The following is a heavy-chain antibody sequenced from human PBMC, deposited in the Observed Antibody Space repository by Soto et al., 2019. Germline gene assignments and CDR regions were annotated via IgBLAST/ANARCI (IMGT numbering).Heavy chain of an antibody. CDR1: GDSVSSNSAA. V-gene: IGHV6-1*01. CDR2: TYYRSRWYN. Sequence: QVQLQESGPGLVKPSQTLSLTCAISGDSVSSNSAAWNWIRLSPSRGLEWLARTYYRSRWYNDYAVSGRSRITVNPDTSKNQFSLQLTSVTPEDTAVYYGAGTTSHQWYYMDVWGKGTTVTVSS. J-gene: IGHJ6*03. D-gene: IGHD1-7*01. CDR3: AGTTSHQWYYMDV.